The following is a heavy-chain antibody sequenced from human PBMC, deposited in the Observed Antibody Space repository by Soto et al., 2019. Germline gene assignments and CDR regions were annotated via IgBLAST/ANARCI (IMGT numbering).Heavy chain of an antibody. Sequence: SETLSLTCAVYGGSFSGYYWSWIRQPPGRGLEWIGDINYSGSTNYNPSLKSRVTISVDTSKNQFSLKLSSVTAADTAVYYCASYTYYDFWSGYLFFDYWGQGTLVTVSS. V-gene: IGHV4-34*01. CDR2: INYSGST. CDR1: GGSFSGYY. CDR3: ASYTYYDFWSGYLFFDY. J-gene: IGHJ4*02. D-gene: IGHD3-3*01.